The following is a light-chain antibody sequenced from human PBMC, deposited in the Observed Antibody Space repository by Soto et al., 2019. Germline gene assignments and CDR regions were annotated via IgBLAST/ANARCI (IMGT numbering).Light chain of an antibody. Sequence: DIQMTQSPSSVSASVGDRVTITCRASRGIGDRLAWFRHKPGKAPQLLIQTASTLLRETPSRFSGSGSGTEFLLSIHTLQPENFATSYSLPASTFPRTFGQGTNVDI. CDR2: TAS. CDR1: RGIGDR. J-gene: IGKJ1*01. CDR3: LPASTFPRT. V-gene: IGKV1-12*01.